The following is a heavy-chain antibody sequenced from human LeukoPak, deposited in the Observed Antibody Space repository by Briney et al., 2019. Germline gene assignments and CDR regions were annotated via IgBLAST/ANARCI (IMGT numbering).Heavy chain of an antibody. CDR2: ISAYNGNT. CDR3: ARVYLIAAAGLQYYDSREYYFDY. Sequence: GASVKVPCKASGYTFTSYGISWVRQAPGQGLEWMGWISAYNGNTNYAQKLQGRVTMTTDTSTSTAYMELRSLRSDDTAVYYCARVYLIAAAGLQYYDSREYYFDYWGQGTLVTVSS. J-gene: IGHJ4*02. CDR1: GYTFTSYG. V-gene: IGHV1-18*01. D-gene: IGHD6-13*01.